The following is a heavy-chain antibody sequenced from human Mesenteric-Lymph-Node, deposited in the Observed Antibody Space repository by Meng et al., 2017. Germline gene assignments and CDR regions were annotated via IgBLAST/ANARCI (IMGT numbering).Heavy chain of an antibody. V-gene: IGHV4-34*01. CDR3: ARRYGASAYNWFDP. J-gene: IGHJ5*02. D-gene: IGHD4-17*01. CDR2: INHSGST. CDR1: GGSSSGYY. Sequence: VLSPHWGAGLFKPSETLSLTWSVYGGSSSGYYWSWIRQPPGKGLEWIGEINHSGSTNYNPSLKSRVTISVDTSKNQFSLKLSSVTAADTAVYYCARRYGASAYNWFDPWGQGTLVTVSS.